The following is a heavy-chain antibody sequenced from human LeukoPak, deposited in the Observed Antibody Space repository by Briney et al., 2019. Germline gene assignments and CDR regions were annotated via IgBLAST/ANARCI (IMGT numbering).Heavy chain of an antibody. Sequence: SETLSLTCTVSAGSISIYYWSWIRRPPGKGLEWIGSIYYTGSTNYNPSRESRVTMSVDTSDNQFSLQLSSLTAADTAVYFCARGPHYSSYYGLDVWGQGTTVTVSS. V-gene: IGHV4-59*01. CDR2: IYYTGST. J-gene: IGHJ6*02. CDR3: ARGPHYSSYYGLDV. CDR1: AGSISIYY.